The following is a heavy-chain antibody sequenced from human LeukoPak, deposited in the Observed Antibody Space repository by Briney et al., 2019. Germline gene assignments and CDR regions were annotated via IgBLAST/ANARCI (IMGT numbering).Heavy chain of an antibody. Sequence: PGGSLRLSCAASGFTVSSNYMSWVRQAPGKGLEWVSSISSSSSYIYYADSVKGRFTISRDNAKNSLYLQMNSLRAEDTAVYYCARDLSDYGSWDHWGQGTLVTVSS. CDR2: ISSSSSYI. CDR3: ARDLSDYGSWDH. J-gene: IGHJ4*02. D-gene: IGHD3-10*01. V-gene: IGHV3-21*01. CDR1: GFTVSSNY.